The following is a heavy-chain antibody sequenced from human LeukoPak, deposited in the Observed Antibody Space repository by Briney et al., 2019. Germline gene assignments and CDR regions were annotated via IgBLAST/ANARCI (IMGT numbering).Heavy chain of an antibody. CDR1: GFRFSNYF. D-gene: IGHD2-15*01. V-gene: IGHV3-7*01. CDR2: INLDVTAT. Sequence: GGSLRLSCAASGFRFSNYFMSWARQAPGKGLEWVATINLDVTATTYGDSVQGRFTISRDNAQNSVYLQMNSLRAEDTAFYYCASSFTPNYYDIWGQGILVTVSS. CDR3: ASSFTPNYYDI. J-gene: IGHJ4*02.